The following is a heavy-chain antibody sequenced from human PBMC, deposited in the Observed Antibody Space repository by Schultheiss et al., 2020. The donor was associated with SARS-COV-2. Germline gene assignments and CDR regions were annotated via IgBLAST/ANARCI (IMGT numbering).Heavy chain of an antibody. Sequence: GESLKISCAGSGFTLISSWMTWFRQAPGKGLEWVAHINKPGTEVHYVDSVEGRFTISRDNSKNTLYLQMNSLRAEDTAVYYCAKVSGGYRYGYSDYWGQGTLVTVSS. V-gene: IGHV3-7*03. D-gene: IGHD5-18*01. CDR3: AKVSGGYRYGYSDY. J-gene: IGHJ4*02. CDR1: GFTLISSW. CDR2: INKPGTEV.